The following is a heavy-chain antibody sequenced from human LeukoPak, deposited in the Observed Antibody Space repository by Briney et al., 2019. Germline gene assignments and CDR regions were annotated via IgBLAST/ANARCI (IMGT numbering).Heavy chain of an antibody. D-gene: IGHD3-10*01. Sequence: ASVKVSCKASGYTFTSHYIHWVRQAPGQGLEWMGIINAGGGSTNYAQKFQGRVTMTRDMSTNTVYMELSSVRSEDTAVYYCARVSSGTRDAFDIWGQGTMVTVSS. CDR3: ARVSSGTRDAFDI. V-gene: IGHV1-46*01. CDR2: INAGGGST. J-gene: IGHJ3*02. CDR1: GYTFTSHY.